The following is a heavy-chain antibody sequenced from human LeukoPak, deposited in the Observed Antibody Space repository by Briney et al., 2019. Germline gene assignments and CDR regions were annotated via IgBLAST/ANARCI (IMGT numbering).Heavy chain of an antibody. D-gene: IGHD3-22*01. Sequence: GGSLRLSCAASGFAFDGYGMSWVRHAPGKGLEWVSGINWNGGSTGYADSVKGRFTISRDNAKNSLYLQMNSLRAEDTALYYCARDGRSPEYYYDSSGWDHFDYWGQGTLVTVSS. CDR1: GFAFDGYG. CDR2: INWNGGST. CDR3: ARDGRSPEYYYDSSGWDHFDY. V-gene: IGHV3-20*04. J-gene: IGHJ4*02.